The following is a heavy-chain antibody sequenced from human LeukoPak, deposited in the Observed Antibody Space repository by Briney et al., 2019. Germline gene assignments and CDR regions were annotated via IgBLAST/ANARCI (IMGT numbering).Heavy chain of an antibody. CDR3: ARGCSGWYEPFDY. CDR1: GFTFSSYA. Sequence: GGSLRLSCAASGFTFSSYAMHWVRQAPGKGLEDVSAISKNGGSTFYANSVKGRFTISRDNSKNTLNLQMGSLRPEDTAVYYCARGCSGWYEPFDYWGQGTLVIVSS. J-gene: IGHJ4*02. V-gene: IGHV3-64*01. CDR2: ISKNGGST. D-gene: IGHD6-19*01.